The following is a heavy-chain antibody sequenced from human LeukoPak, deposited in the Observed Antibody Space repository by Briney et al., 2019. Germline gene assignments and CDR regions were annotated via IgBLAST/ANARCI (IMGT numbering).Heavy chain of an antibody. CDR2: IYPGDSDT. D-gene: IGHD2-2*01. CDR1: GSIFTTYW. Sequence: GESLQISCKGSGSIFTTYWIGWVRQQPGKGLEWMGTIYPGDSDTRYNPSFQGQVTISADKSITTAYLQWSSLKASDTAMYYCLVSSNYYYYYGLDVWGQGTTVTVSS. J-gene: IGHJ6*02. V-gene: IGHV5-51*01. CDR3: LVSSNYYYYYGLDV.